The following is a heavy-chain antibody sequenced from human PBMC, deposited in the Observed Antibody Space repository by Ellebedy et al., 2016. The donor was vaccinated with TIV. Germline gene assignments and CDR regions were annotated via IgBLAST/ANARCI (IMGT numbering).Heavy chain of an antibody. V-gene: IGHV4-39*07. Sequence: MPSETLSLTCTVSGGSIRSSSYYWGWTRQPPGKGLEWIGEINHSGSTNYNPSLKSRVTISVDTSKNQFSVRLSSVTAADTAVYYCARCWGSYRPLDYWGQGTLVTVSS. J-gene: IGHJ4*02. CDR1: GGSIRSSSYY. CDR3: ARCWGSYRPLDY. CDR2: INHSGST. D-gene: IGHD3-16*02.